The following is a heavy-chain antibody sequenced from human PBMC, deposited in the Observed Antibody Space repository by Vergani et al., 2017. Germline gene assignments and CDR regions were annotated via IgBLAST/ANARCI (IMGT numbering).Heavy chain of an antibody. CDR3: ARDTYSSSGSFDY. V-gene: IGHV4-39*07. Sequence: QLQLQESGPGLVKPSETLSLTCTVSGGSISSSSYYWGWIRQPPGNGLEWIGGIYYSGSTYYNPCLKSRVAISVDPSKDQFSLKLSSVTAADTAVYYCARDTYSSSGSFDYWGQGTLVTVSS. D-gene: IGHD6-6*01. CDR1: GGSISSSSYY. J-gene: IGHJ4*02. CDR2: IYYSGST.